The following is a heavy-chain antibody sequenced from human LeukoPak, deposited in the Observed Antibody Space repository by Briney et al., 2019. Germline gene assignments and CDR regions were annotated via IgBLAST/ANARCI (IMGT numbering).Heavy chain of an antibody. Sequence: GASVRVSCKASGYTFPNCGLSWVRQAPGQGLEWMGWISAYNGNTNCAQKFQDRVTMTTDTSTSTAYMELRNLESDDTAMYYCARDMGSGYYRGDYWGQGTLVTVSS. D-gene: IGHD5-12*01. J-gene: IGHJ4*02. CDR1: GYTFPNCG. V-gene: IGHV1-18*01. CDR3: ARDMGSGYYRGDY. CDR2: ISAYNGNT.